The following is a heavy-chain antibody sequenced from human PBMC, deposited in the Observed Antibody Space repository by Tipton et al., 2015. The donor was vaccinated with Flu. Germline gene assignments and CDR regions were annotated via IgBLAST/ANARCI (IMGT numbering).Heavy chain of an antibody. CDR1: GDRFSNYW. D-gene: IGHD5-18*01. Sequence: QLVQSGAEVKKPGESLKISCKSFGDRFSNYWIAWVRQVPGKGLEWMGIVNLADSDTRDSPSFQGQVTFSADKSISTAYLQWSSLKASDTAMYYCARHYVDAAVNDHWGQGTLVTVSS. CDR3: ARHYVDAAVNDH. J-gene: IGHJ5*02. V-gene: IGHV5-51*01. CDR2: VNLADSDT.